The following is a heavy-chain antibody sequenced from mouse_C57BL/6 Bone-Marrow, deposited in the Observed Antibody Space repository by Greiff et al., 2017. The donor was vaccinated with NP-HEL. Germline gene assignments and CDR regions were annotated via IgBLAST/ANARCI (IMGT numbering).Heavy chain of an antibody. Sequence: EVQGVESGPVLVKPGASVKMSCKASGYTFTDYYMNWVKQSHGKSLEWIGVINPYNGGTSYNQKFKGKATLTVDKSSSTAYMELNSLTSEDSAVYYCARSVSTRYYFDYWGQGTTLTVSS. D-gene: IGHD3-1*01. CDR1: GYTFTDYY. CDR3: ARSVSTRYYFDY. J-gene: IGHJ2*01. V-gene: IGHV1-19*01. CDR2: INPYNGGT.